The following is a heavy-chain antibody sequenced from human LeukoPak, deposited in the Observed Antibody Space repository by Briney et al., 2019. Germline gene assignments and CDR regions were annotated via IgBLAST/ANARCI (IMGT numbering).Heavy chain of an antibody. CDR2: INVYNGNT. CDR3: AHSGYYGSGSYLPTDP. J-gene: IGHJ5*02. D-gene: IGHD3-10*01. V-gene: IGHV1-18*01. Sequence: ASVKVSCKASGYTFTSYGISWVRQAPGQGLEWMGWINVYNGNTNYAQKFQGRVTMTTDTSTSTAYMELRSLRSDDTAVYYCAHSGYYGSGSYLPTDPWGQGTLVTVSS. CDR1: GYTFTSYG.